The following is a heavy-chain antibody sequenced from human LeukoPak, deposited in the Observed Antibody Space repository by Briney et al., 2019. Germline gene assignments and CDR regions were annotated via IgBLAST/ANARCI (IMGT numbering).Heavy chain of an antibody. D-gene: IGHD5-24*01. Sequence: SETLSLTCTVSGGSISSYYWSWIRQPPGKGLEWIGNIYYSGCTNYNPSLKSRVTISVDTSKNQFSLKLSSVTAADTAVYYCARGYNMDVWGQGTTVTVSS. CDR2: IYYSGCT. CDR1: GGSISSYY. J-gene: IGHJ6*02. V-gene: IGHV4-59*08. CDR3: ARGYNMDV.